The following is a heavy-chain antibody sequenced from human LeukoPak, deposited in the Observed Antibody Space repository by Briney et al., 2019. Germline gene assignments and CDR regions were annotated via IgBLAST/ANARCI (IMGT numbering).Heavy chain of an antibody. CDR2: IYYGGST. CDR3: ARSSYSGTYAGGY. CDR1: GGSISSYY. V-gene: IGHV4-59*01. D-gene: IGHD1-26*01. Sequence: SETLSLTCTVSGGSISSYYWSWIRQPPGKGLEWIGYIYYGGSTYHNPSLNSRVTISMDTSTNQFSLTLRSVTAADTAVYYYARSSYSGTYAGGYWGQGSLVTVSS. J-gene: IGHJ4*02.